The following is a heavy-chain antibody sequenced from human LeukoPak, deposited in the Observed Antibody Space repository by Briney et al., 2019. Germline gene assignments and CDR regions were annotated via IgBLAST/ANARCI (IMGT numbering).Heavy chain of an antibody. CDR2: ISGSGGST. CDR3: AKDMTCSSTSCYWFRPFDY. J-gene: IGHJ4*02. CDR1: GFTFSSYA. Sequence: GGSLRLSCAASGFTFSSYAMSWVRQAPGKGLEWVSAISGSGGSTYYADSVKGRFTISRDNSKNTQYLQMNSLRAEDTAVYYCAKDMTCSSTSCYWFRPFDYWGQGTLVTVSS. D-gene: IGHD2-2*01. V-gene: IGHV3-23*01.